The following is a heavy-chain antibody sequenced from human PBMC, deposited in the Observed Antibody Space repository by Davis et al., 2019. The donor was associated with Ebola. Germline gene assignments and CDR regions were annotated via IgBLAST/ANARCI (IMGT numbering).Heavy chain of an antibody. CDR3: ASPDIVVVVAGGGVSWFDP. CDR1: GYSFTNYG. CDR2: INPHNGNT. V-gene: IGHV1-18*01. J-gene: IGHJ5*02. D-gene: IGHD2-15*01. Sequence: AASVKVSCKASGYSFTNYGVNWVRQAPGQGLEWMGWINPHNGNTNYAQNVQGRVTMTTDTSTSTAYMEVGSLKSDDTAVYYCASPDIVVVVAGGGVSWFDPWGQGTLVTVSS.